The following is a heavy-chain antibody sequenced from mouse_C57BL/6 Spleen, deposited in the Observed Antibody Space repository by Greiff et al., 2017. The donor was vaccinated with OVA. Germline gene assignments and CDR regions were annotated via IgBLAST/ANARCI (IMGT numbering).Heavy chain of an antibody. D-gene: IGHD4-1*01. CDR3: ARGHWDADY. CDR2: IHPNSGST. V-gene: IGHV1-64*01. CDR1: GYTFTSYW. J-gene: IGHJ2*01. Sequence: QVQLQQPGAELVKPGASVKLSCKASGYTFTSYWMHWVKQRPGQGLEWIEMIHPNSGSTNYNEKFKSKATLTVDKSSSTAYMQLSSLTSEDSAVYYCARGHWDADYWGQGTTLTVSS.